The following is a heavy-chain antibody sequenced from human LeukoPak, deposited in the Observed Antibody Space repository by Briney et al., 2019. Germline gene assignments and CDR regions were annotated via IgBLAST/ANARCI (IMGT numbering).Heavy chain of an antibody. Sequence: SETLSLTCTVSGGSISSSSYYWGWIRQPPEKGLEWIGSIYYSGSTYYNPSLKSRVTMSVDTSKNQFSLKLSSVTAADTAVYYCARAAYYYDSSGYYFYAFDIWGQGTMVTVSS. CDR2: IYYSGST. J-gene: IGHJ3*02. V-gene: IGHV4-39*07. D-gene: IGHD3-22*01. CDR3: ARAAYYYDSSGYYFYAFDI. CDR1: GGSISSSSYY.